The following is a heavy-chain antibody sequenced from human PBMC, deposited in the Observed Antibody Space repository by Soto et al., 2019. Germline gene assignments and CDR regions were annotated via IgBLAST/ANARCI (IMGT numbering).Heavy chain of an antibody. D-gene: IGHD2-21*02. V-gene: IGHV4-39*01. CDR1: GDSISSRSYY. Sequence: PSETLSLTCTVTGDSISSRSYYWGWIRQPPGKGLEWIGSIYYSGSTYNNPSLRSRVSMSIDTSKDQFSLQLKSGTAADTALYFCARQRTSVVTQAYFDVWGPG. CDR2: IYYSGST. CDR3: ARQRTSVVTQAYFDV. J-gene: IGHJ4*02.